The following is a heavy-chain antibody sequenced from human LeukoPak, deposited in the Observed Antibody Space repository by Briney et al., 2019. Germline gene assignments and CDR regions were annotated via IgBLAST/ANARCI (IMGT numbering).Heavy chain of an antibody. CDR2: ISGSGAST. Sequence: GGSLRLSCAASGFTSSSYAMSWVRQAPGEGLEWGSAISGSGASTYYADSVKGRFTISRDNSKNTLYLQMNSLRAQDSAVYYCAKDRWAVVVPAAMGGGFDYWGQGTLVTVSS. D-gene: IGHD2-2*01. CDR1: GFTSSSYA. J-gene: IGHJ4*02. CDR3: AKDRWAVVVPAAMGGGFDY. V-gene: IGHV3-23*01.